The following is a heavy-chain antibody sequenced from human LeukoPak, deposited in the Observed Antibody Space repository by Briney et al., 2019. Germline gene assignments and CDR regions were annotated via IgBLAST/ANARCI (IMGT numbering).Heavy chain of an antibody. CDR2: IGSTGFYR. CDR3: PTATNGRHYDY. D-gene: IGHD1-14*01. V-gene: IGHV3-21*06. CDR1: GLTYSTSG. J-gene: IGHJ4*02. Sequence: PGGSLRLSCTTSGLTYSTSGLNWVRQARGKDLEWVASIGSTGFYRYHADSIKRRLTISRDNHNNVLDLQQDSMSAEAAAVNYCPTATNGRHYDYWGQGTLLTVSS.